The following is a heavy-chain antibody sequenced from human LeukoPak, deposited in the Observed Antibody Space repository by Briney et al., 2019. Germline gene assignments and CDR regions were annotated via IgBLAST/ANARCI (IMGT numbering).Heavy chain of an antibody. CDR2: IKQDGSEK. V-gene: IGHV3-7*01. Sequence: GGSLRLSCAASGFTFSNAWMSWVRQAPGKGLEWVANIKQDGSEKYYVDSVKGRFTISRDNAKNSLYLQMNSLRAEDTAVYYCAREGGSYFLLNDYWGQGTLVTVSS. CDR3: AREGGSYFLLNDY. J-gene: IGHJ4*02. CDR1: GFTFSNAW. D-gene: IGHD1-26*01.